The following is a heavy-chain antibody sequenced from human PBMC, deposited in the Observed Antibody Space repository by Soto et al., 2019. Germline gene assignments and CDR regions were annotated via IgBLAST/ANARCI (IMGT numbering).Heavy chain of an antibody. Sequence: QVQLVQSGAEVKKPGASVKVSCKASGYTFISYGISWVRQAPGQGLEWMGWISSYNGNTNYAQKLQGRGTMTTDTATTTAYMVLRSLRSDDTAVYYCARDRPTSSIRARDYYAAMDVWGQGTTVTVSS. V-gene: IGHV1-18*01. CDR2: ISSYNGNT. CDR1: GYTFISYG. D-gene: IGHD6-6*01. J-gene: IGHJ6*02. CDR3: ARDRPTSSIRARDYYAAMDV.